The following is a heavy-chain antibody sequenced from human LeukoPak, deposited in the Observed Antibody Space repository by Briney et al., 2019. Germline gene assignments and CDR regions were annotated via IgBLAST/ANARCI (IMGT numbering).Heavy chain of an antibody. CDR1: GFTFSSYW. J-gene: IGHJ4*02. D-gene: IGHD1-26*01. CDR3: ARDFGELLTPFDY. V-gene: IGHV3-7*03. CDR2: IKQDGSEK. Sequence: GGSLRLSCAASGFTFSSYWMSWVRQAPGKGLEWVANIKQDGSEKYYVDSVKGRFTISRDNAKNSLYLQMNSLRAEDTALYYCARDFGELLTPFDYWGQGTLVTVSS.